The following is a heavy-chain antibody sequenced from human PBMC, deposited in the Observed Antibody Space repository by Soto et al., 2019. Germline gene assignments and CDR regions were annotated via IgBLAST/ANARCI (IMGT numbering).Heavy chain of an antibody. CDR2: IYYTGST. D-gene: IGHD6-13*01. V-gene: IGHV4-59*08. CDR3: ARHGEYSSSWYFDY. Sequence: QVQLQESGPGLVKPSETLSLTCTVSSGSISSYYWSWIRQPPGKGLEWIGYIYYTGSTNYNPSLKSRVTISVDTSKNQFSLKLSSVTAADPAVYYCARHGEYSSSWYFDYWGQGTLVTVSS. J-gene: IGHJ4*02. CDR1: SGSISSYY.